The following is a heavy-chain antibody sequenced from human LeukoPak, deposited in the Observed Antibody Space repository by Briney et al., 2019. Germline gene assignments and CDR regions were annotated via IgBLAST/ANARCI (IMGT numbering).Heavy chain of an antibody. J-gene: IGHJ4*02. CDR2: IYYSGST. V-gene: IGHV4-59*01. CDR3: ARDPHCSGGSCSLYYFDY. Sequence: SETLSLTCTVSGGSINNYYWSWIRQPPGKGLEWIGYIYYSGSTNYNPSLKSRVTISVDTSKNQFSLKLSSVTAADTAVYYCARDPHCSGGSCSLYYFDYWGQGTLVTVSS. D-gene: IGHD2-15*01. CDR1: GGSINNYY.